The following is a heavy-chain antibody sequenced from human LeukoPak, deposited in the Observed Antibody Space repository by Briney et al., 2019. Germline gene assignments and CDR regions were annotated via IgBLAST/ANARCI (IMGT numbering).Heavy chain of an antibody. V-gene: IGHV3-33*01. J-gene: IGHJ4*02. CDR2: IWYDGSKE. Sequence: GGSLRLSCAASGFTFSDHGMYWVRQAPGKGLEWMAVIWYDGSKEYYADSVKGRFSISRDNSQNTLFLQMNSLRAEDTAAYYCARDNASGNFFDYWGQGALVTVSS. D-gene: IGHD6-19*01. CDR1: GFTFSDHG. CDR3: ARDNASGNFFDY.